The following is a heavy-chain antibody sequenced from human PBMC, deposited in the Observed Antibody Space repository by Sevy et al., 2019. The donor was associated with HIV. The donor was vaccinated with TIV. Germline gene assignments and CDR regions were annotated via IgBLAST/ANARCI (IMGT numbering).Heavy chain of an antibody. D-gene: IGHD3-9*01. CDR3: ARDQYYDILTGLYAMDV. J-gene: IGHJ6*02. CDR2: VFYFGNT. V-gene: IGHV4-61*01. CDR1: GASVSSANDY. Sequence: SETLSLTCSVSGASVSSANDYWSWIRQPPGKGLEWIGYVFYFGNTNYNPSLKSRATISLDTSKKQFSLKLTSVTAATTDIYYCARDQYYDILTGLYAMDVWGQGTTVTVSS.